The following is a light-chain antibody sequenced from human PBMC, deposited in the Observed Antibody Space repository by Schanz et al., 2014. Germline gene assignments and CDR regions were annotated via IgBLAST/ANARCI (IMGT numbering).Light chain of an antibody. CDR2: EGN. CDR1: SSDVGSYNL. J-gene: IGLJ3*02. CDR3: CGYRDNYIWV. V-gene: IGLV2-23*01. Sequence: QSALTQPASVSGSPGQSITISCTGTSSDVGSYNLVSWYQQHPGKAPKLKIYEGNKRPSGISDRFSGSKSGNTASLTISGLQDEDEGDYYCCGYRDNYIWVFGGGTKVTVL.